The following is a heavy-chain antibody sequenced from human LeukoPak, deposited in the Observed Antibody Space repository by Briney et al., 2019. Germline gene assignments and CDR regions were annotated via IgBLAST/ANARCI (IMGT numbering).Heavy chain of an antibody. V-gene: IGHV3-23*01. Sequence: GGSLRLSCLASGFSLKTNAVSWVRQTPGKGLEWVSGISGSGADTRFADSVKGRFDISRDISSDTVFLQLNNVRPEDTAVYYCARMPDTALAGTWGYCLDHWGQGTRVTVSA. CDR2: ISGSGADT. J-gene: IGHJ4*02. CDR1: GFSLKTNA. D-gene: IGHD6-13*01. CDR3: ARMPDTALAGTWGYCLDH.